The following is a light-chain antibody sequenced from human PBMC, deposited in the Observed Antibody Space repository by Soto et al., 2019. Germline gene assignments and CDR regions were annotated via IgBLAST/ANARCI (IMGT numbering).Light chain of an antibody. Sequence: QKAQCPSPRARPVGNKITVTCRASQSISSLLAWYQQKPGKAPKLLIYAASSLQSGVPSRFSGSGSGTDFTLTISSLQPEDFATYYCQQSYSTSAITFGQGTRLEI. V-gene: IGKV1-39*01. J-gene: IGKJ5*01. CDR1: QSISSL. CDR2: AAS. CDR3: QQSYSTSAIT.